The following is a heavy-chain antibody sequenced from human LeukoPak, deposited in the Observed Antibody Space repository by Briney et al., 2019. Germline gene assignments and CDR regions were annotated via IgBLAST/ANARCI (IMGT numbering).Heavy chain of an antibody. Sequence: ASVKVSCKASGYTFTSYDINWVRQATGQGLEWMGWMNPNSGNTGYAQKFQGRVTMTRNTSISTAYTELSSLRSEDTAVYYCARGHLYSYGTYDYWGQGTLVTVSS. J-gene: IGHJ4*02. CDR1: GYTFTSYD. D-gene: IGHD5-18*01. V-gene: IGHV1-8*01. CDR3: ARGHLYSYGTYDY. CDR2: MNPNSGNT.